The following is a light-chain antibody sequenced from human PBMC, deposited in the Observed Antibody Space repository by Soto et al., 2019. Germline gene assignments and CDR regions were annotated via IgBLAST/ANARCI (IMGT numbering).Light chain of an antibody. CDR1: SSNIGAGSD. CDR2: GNS. Sequence: QSVLTQPPSVSGAPGQRVTISCTGSSSNIGAGSDVHWYRHLPGTAPKLLIFGNSNRPSGVPDRFSGSKSGTSASLAITGLQAEDEADYYCQSYDSSLSGSRVFGGGTKVTVL. CDR3: QSYDSSLSGSRV. J-gene: IGLJ3*02. V-gene: IGLV1-40*01.